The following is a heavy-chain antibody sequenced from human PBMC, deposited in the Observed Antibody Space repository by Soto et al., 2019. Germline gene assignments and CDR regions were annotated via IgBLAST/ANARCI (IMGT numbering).Heavy chain of an antibody. CDR3: AKGRGYSGYDLNY. V-gene: IGHV3-30*18. D-gene: IGHD5-12*01. J-gene: IGHJ4*02. CDR2: ISYDGSNK. Sequence: GGSLRLSCAASGFTFSSYGMHWVRQAPGKGLEWVAVISYDGSNKYYADSVKGRFTISRDNSKNTLYLQMNSLRAEDTAVYYCAKGRGYSGYDLNYWGQGTLVTVSS. CDR1: GFTFSSYG.